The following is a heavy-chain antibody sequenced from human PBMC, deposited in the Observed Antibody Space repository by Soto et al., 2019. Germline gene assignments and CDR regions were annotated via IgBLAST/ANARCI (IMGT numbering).Heavy chain of an antibody. D-gene: IGHD3-10*01. V-gene: IGHV4-31*03. CDR2: LYYSGST. J-gene: IGHJ4*02. Sequence: QVQLQESGPGLVKPSQTLSLTCTVSGGSISSGGYYWSWIRQHPGKGLEWIGYLYYSGSTYFNPALNSRVTISVDTSKNQFALKLSSVTAADTAVYYCARVMVRGVLYFDYWGQGTLVTVSS. CDR1: GGSISSGGYY. CDR3: ARVMVRGVLYFDY.